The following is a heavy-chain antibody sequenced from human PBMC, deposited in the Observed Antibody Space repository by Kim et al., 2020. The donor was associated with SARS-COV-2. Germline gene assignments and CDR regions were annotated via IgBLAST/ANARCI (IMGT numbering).Heavy chain of an antibody. D-gene: IGHD3-3*01. Sequence: GGSLRLSCAASGFTFSSYAMHWVRQAPGKGLEWVAVISYDGSNKYYADSVKGRFTISRDNSKNTLYLQMNSLRAEDTAVYYCARDGARAGVVIIRYFDYWGQGTLVTVSS. J-gene: IGHJ4*02. CDR1: GFTFSSYA. CDR2: ISYDGSNK. V-gene: IGHV3-30-3*01. CDR3: ARDGARAGVVIIRYFDY.